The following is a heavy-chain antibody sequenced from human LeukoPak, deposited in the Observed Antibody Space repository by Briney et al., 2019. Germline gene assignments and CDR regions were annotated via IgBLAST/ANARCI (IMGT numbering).Heavy chain of an antibody. Sequence: ASVKVSCKASGLTLTTIYMHWVRQAPGQGLEWMGWINPNSGGTNYAQKFQGRVTMTRDTSISTAYMELSRLRSDDTAVYYCARGGALMFDYWGQGTLVTVSS. CDR3: ARGGALMFDY. CDR1: GLTLTTIY. V-gene: IGHV1-2*02. J-gene: IGHJ4*02. D-gene: IGHD3-10*01. CDR2: INPNSGGT.